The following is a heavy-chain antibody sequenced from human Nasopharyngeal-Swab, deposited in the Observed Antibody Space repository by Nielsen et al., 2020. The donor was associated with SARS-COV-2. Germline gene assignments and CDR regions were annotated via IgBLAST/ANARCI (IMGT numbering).Heavy chain of an antibody. CDR1: GYTLTELS. J-gene: IGHJ6*02. V-gene: IGHV1-24*01. Sequence: ASVKVSCKVSGYTLTELSMHWVRQAPGKGLEWMGGFDPEDGETIYAQKFQGRVTITADESTSTAYMELSSLRSEDTAVYYCARDWLTRGYSYAEEETALGVWGQGTTVTVSS. D-gene: IGHD5-18*01. CDR3: ARDWLTRGYSYAEEETALGV. CDR2: FDPEDGET.